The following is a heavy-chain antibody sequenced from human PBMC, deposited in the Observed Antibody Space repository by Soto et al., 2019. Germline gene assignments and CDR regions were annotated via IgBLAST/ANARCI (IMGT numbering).Heavy chain of an antibody. CDR1: GFICSSYD. Sequence: GGSLRLSCAVSGFICSSYDMSWVRQAPGKGLEWVSTILVGGSTHYEDSVKGRFTISRDTSKNTVYLQMNSLTAGDTAVYYCAKATATGGGAFEIYGQGTMVTVS. J-gene: IGHJ3*02. CDR3: AKATATGGGAFEI. V-gene: IGHV3-23*01. CDR2: ILVGGST. D-gene: IGHD2-8*02.